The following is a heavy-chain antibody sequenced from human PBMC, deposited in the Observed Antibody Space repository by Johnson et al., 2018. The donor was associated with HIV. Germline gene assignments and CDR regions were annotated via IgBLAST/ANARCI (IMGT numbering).Heavy chain of an antibody. Sequence: VQLVESGGGLVQPGGSLRLSCAASGFTFSSYAMSWVRQAPGKGLEWVSAISGSGGSTYYADSVKGRFTISRDNSKNTLYLQMNSLRAEDTAVYYCARGAGSSGWYFSSAFDIWGQGTMVTVSS. CDR3: ARGAGSSGWYFSSAFDI. CDR2: ISGSGGST. J-gene: IGHJ3*02. CDR1: GFTFSSYA. V-gene: IGHV3-23*04. D-gene: IGHD6-19*01.